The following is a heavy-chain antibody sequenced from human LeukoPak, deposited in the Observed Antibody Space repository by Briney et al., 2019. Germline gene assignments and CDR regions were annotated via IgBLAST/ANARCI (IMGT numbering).Heavy chain of an antibody. J-gene: IGHJ3*02. CDR2: IYSGGST. CDR1: GFTVSSNY. D-gene: IGHD3-22*01. V-gene: IGHV3-53*04. CDR3: ASEKYYYDSSGYLLPVDI. Sequence: GGSLRLSCAASGFTVSSNYMSWVRQAPGKGLEWVSVIYSGGSTYYADSVKGRFTISRHNSKNTLYLQMSSLRSEDTAVYYCASEKYYYDSSGYLLPVDIWGQGTMVTVSS.